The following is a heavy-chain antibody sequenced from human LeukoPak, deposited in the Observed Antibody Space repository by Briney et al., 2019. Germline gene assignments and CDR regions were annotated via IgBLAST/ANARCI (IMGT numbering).Heavy chain of an antibody. CDR2: ISSSSSYI. V-gene: IGHV3-21*01. Sequence: PGGSLRLSCAASGFTFSSYSMNWVRQAPGKGLEWVSSISSSSSYIYYADSVKGRFTISRDSAKNSLYLQMNSLRAEDTAVYYCARADWDTAMIDYWGQGTLVTVSS. CDR3: ARADWDTAMIDY. J-gene: IGHJ4*02. D-gene: IGHD5-18*01. CDR1: GFTFSSYS.